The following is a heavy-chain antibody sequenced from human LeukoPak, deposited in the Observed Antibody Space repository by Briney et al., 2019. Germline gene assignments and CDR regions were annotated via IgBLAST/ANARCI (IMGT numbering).Heavy chain of an antibody. D-gene: IGHD6-6*01. CDR1: GGSFSGYY. V-gene: IGHV4-34*01. J-gene: IGHJ4*02. Sequence: PSETLSLTCAVYGGSFSGYYWSWIRQPPGKGLEWIGEINHSGSTNYNPSLKSRVTISVDTSKNQFSLKLSSVIAADTAVYYCARGGVPKLKASYSSSSRRLDYWGQGTLVTVSS. CDR3: ARGGVPKLKASYSSSSRRLDY. CDR2: INHSGST.